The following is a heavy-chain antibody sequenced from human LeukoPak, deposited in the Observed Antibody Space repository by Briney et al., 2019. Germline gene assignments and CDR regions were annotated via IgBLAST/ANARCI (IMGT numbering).Heavy chain of an antibody. CDR2: IYYSGST. CDR1: GDSISNYY. D-gene: IGHD3/OR15-3a*01. CDR3: ARLPPVGPGLDDY. J-gene: IGHJ4*02. V-gene: IGHV4-59*01. Sequence: SETLSLTCTVSGDSISNYYWSWVRQPPGKGLEWIGYIYYSGSTNYNPSLKSRVSISADTSKNQFSLKLSSVIAADTAVYYCARLPPVGPGLDDYWGQGTLVTVSS.